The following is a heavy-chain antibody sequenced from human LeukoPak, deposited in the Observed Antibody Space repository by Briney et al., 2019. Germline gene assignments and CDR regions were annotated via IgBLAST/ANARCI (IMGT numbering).Heavy chain of an antibody. D-gene: IGHD2-2*01. J-gene: IGHJ6*02. Sequence: ASVKVSCKASGYTFTSYDINWVRQATGQGLEWMGWMNPNSGNTGYAQKLQGRVTMTTDTSTSTAYMELRSLRSDDTAVYYCAREDIVVVPAAKGVYGMDVWGQGTTVTVSS. CDR3: AREDIVVVPAAKGVYGMDV. V-gene: IGHV1-8*01. CDR2: MNPNSGNT. CDR1: GYTFTSYD.